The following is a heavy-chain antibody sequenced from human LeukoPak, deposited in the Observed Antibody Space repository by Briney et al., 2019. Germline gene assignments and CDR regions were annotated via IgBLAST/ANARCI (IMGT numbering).Heavy chain of an antibody. CDR1: GGSISSGGYY. Sequence: TLSLTCTVSGGSISSGGYYWSWIRQHPGKGLEWIGYIYYSGSTYYNPSLKSRVTISVDTSKNQFSLKLSSVTAADTAVYYCARGGTAMDRRFDYWGQGTLVTVSS. CDR2: IYYSGST. D-gene: IGHD5-18*01. J-gene: IGHJ4*02. CDR3: ARGGTAMDRRFDY. V-gene: IGHV4-31*03.